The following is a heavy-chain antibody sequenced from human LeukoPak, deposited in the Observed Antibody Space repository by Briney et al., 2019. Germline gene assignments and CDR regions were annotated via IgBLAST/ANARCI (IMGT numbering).Heavy chain of an antibody. V-gene: IGHV1-69*13. CDR2: IIPIFGTA. CDR3: ATEDIVVVPEYYFDY. D-gene: IGHD2-2*01. J-gene: IGHJ4*02. Sequence: ASVKVSCKASGGTFSSYAISWVRQAPGQGLEWMGGIIPIFGTANCAQKFQGRVTITADESTSTAYMELSSLRSEDTAVYYCATEDIVVVPEYYFDYWGQGTLVTVSS. CDR1: GGTFSSYA.